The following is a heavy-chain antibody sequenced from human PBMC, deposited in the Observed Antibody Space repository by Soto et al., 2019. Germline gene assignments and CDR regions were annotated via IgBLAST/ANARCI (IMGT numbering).Heavy chain of an antibody. CDR3: ARVGTRGINWFDP. Sequence: QVQLVQSGAEVKKPGSSVKVSCKASGGTFSSYTISWVRQAPGQGLEWMGRIIPILGIANYAQKFQGRVTSTADKSTSTAYMELSSLRSEDTAVYYCARVGTRGINWFDPWGQGTLVTVSS. J-gene: IGHJ5*02. CDR2: IIPILGIA. CDR1: GGTFSSYT. D-gene: IGHD1-1*01. V-gene: IGHV1-69*02.